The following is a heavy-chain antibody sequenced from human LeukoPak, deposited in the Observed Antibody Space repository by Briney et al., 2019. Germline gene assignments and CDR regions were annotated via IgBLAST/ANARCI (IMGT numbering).Heavy chain of an antibody. CDR1: GGSISSSSYY. J-gene: IGHJ4*02. Sequence: PSETLSLTCTVSGGSISSSSYYWGWIRQPPGKGLEWIGSTYYSGSTYYSPSLKSRVTISVDTSKSQFSLKLSSVTAADTAVYYCARQGLRSLEWSLTPYYFDYWGQGTLVTVSS. CDR3: ARQGLRSLEWSLTPYYFDY. V-gene: IGHV4-39*01. CDR2: TYYSGST. D-gene: IGHD3-3*01.